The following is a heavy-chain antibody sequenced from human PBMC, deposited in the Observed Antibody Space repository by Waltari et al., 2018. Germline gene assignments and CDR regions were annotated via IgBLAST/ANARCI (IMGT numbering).Heavy chain of an antibody. Sequence: QVQLQESGPGLVKPSETLSLTCTVSGGSISSYYWSWIRQAQGKGLEWIWYIYYSGSTNYNPSLKSRVTISVDTSKNQFSLKLSSVTAADTAVYYCARDLRYFDSGSGYYYYYMDVWGKGTTVTISS. J-gene: IGHJ6*03. CDR1: GGSISSYY. D-gene: IGHD3-9*01. CDR3: ARDLRYFDSGSGYYYYYMDV. V-gene: IGHV4-59*01. CDR2: IYYSGST.